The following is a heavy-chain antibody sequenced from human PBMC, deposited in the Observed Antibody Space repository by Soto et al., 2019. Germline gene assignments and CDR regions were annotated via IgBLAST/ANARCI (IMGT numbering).Heavy chain of an antibody. D-gene: IGHD3-10*01. CDR2: FGGSGGGA. Sequence: GGSLRLSCVASGFTFSSHALTWVRQAPGQGLEWVSTFGGSGGGAYYADSVKGRFTISRDNSKNTLYLQMNSLRAEDTAIYYCATGDLTAGELFFAYWSQGTLVTVSS. CDR3: ATGDLTAGELFFAY. J-gene: IGHJ4*02. CDR1: GFTFSSHA. V-gene: IGHV3-23*01.